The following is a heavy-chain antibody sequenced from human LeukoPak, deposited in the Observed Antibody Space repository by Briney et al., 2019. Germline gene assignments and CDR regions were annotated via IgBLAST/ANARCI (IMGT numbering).Heavy chain of an antibody. CDR3: ARGRITMIVVDAFDI. CDR1: GFTFDDYG. CDR2: INWNGGST. Sequence: GGSLRLSCAASGFTFDDYGMSWVRQAPGKGLEWVSGINWNGGSTGYADSVKGRFTISRDNATNSLYLQMNSLRAEDTALYYCARGRITMIVVDAFDIWGQGTMVTVSS. D-gene: IGHD3-22*01. V-gene: IGHV3-20*04. J-gene: IGHJ3*02.